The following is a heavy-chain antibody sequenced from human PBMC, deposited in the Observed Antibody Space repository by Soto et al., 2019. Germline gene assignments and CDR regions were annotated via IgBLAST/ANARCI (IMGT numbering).Heavy chain of an antibody. CDR1: GFTFSTYW. J-gene: IGHJ4*02. CDR3: AKEGAILVTATEFDY. V-gene: IGHV3-7*04. Sequence: GGSLRLSCAASGFTFSTYWMNWVRQAPGKGLEWVANIKQDGSEKYYVDSVKGRFTISRDNAKNSVYLQMDSLGAADTAVYYCAKEGAILVTATEFDYWGQGTLVTVSS. D-gene: IGHD2-15*01. CDR2: IKQDGSEK.